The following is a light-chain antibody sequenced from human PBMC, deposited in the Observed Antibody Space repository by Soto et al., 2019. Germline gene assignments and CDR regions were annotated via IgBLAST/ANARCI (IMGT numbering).Light chain of an antibody. J-gene: IGKJ4*01. Sequence: IVMTQSPATLSVSPGERATLSCRASQSVSSNLAWYQQKPGQAPRLLIYGASTRATGIPARFSGSGSGTEFTLTISSLQSEDFAVYYCQQYNNLPPLTFGGGTKVEIK. CDR2: GAS. V-gene: IGKV3-15*01. CDR3: QQYNNLPPLT. CDR1: QSVSSN.